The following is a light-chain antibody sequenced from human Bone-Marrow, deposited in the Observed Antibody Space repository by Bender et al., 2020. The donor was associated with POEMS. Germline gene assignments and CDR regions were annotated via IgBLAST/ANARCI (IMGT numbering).Light chain of an antibody. CDR2: DVT. J-gene: IGLJ3*02. CDR1: RGDIGIYNL. CDR3: CSYAGSPWV. Sequence: QSALTQPASVSGSPGQSITISCTGTRGDIGIYNLVSWYQQHPGKAPKVLIHDVTKRPSGVSNRFSGSKSANPASLTISGLQAEDEADYYCCSYAGSPWVFGGGTKVTVL. V-gene: IGLV2-23*02.